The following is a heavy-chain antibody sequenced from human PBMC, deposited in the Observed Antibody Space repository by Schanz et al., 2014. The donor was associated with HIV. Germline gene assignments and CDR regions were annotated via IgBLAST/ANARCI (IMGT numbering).Heavy chain of an antibody. Sequence: EVQVLESGGDLVQPGGSLRLSCAASGLTLSSYGMSWVRQAPGKGLAWVSSISTGSSYIYYADSVKGRFTISRDNAKNSLYLQMNSLRAEDTAVYYCAREYYSRNWNWFDPWGQGTLVTVSS. D-gene: IGHD6-13*01. CDR2: ISTGSSYI. J-gene: IGHJ5*02. CDR3: AREYYSRNWNWFDP. CDR1: GLTLSSYG. V-gene: IGHV3-21*01.